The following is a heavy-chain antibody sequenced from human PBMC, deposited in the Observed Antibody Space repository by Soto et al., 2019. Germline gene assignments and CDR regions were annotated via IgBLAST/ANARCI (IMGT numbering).Heavy chain of an antibody. Sequence: GSLRLSCAGSGVSFSDYYMSWIRQAPGKGLEWVSYISSSGNIIYYADSVKGRFTISRDNAKNSLYLQIKNLKAEDTAIYYCTRVLGTLGATSLDHWGQGILVTVSS. D-gene: IGHD1-26*01. CDR1: GVSFSDYY. CDR2: ISSSGNII. J-gene: IGHJ4*02. V-gene: IGHV3-11*01. CDR3: TRVLGTLGATSLDH.